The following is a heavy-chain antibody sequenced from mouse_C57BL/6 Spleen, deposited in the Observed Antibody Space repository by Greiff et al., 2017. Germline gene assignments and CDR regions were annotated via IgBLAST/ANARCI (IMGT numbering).Heavy chain of an antibody. CDR2: IDPSDSYT. V-gene: IGHV1-59*01. D-gene: IGHD2-4*01. CDR3: ARGEDYDDYCDY. J-gene: IGHJ2*01. CDR1: GYTFTSYW. Sequence: QVQLQQPGAELVRPGTSVKLSCKASGYTFTSYWMHWVKQRPGQGLEWIGVIDPSDSYTNYNQKFKGKATLTVDTSSSTAYMQLSSLTSEDSAVYYCARGEDYDDYCDYWGQGTTLTVSS.